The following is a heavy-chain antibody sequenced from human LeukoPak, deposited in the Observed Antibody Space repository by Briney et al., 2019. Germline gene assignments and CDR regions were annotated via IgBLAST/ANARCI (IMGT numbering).Heavy chain of an antibody. CDR3: AREWLLTWFDP. D-gene: IGHD5-12*01. Sequence: SETLSLTCTVSGGSISSSSYYWGWIRQPPGKGLEWIGSIYYSGSTYYNPSLKSRVTISVDTSKNQFSLKLSSVTAADTAVYYCAREWLLTWFDPWGQGTLVTVSS. V-gene: IGHV4-39*07. CDR1: GGSISSSSYY. J-gene: IGHJ5*02. CDR2: IYYSGST.